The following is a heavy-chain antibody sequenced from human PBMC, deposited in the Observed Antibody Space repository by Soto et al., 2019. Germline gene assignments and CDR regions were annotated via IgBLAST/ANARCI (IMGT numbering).Heavy chain of an antibody. CDR2: ISWNSGII. J-gene: IGHJ4*02. D-gene: IGHD5-18*01. CDR1: GFTFDDCA. V-gene: IGHV3-9*01. CDR3: AKGYSYGVLEPVGY. Sequence: EVQLVESGGGLVQPGRSLRLSCAASGFTFDDCAMHWVRQAPGKGLEWVSGISWNSGIIDYADSVKGRFTISRDNAKNSLYLQMNSLRAEDTALYYCAKGYSYGVLEPVGYWGQGPLVTVSS.